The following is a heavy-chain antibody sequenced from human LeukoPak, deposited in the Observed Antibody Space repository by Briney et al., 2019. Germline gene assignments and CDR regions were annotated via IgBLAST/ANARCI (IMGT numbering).Heavy chain of an antibody. V-gene: IGHV5-51*01. D-gene: IGHD2-21*01. CDR1: GYSFTSYW. Sequence: ESLKISSKASGYSFTSYWIGWVRQMPGKSLEGMGIIYPGDSDTRYSPSFQGQVTISADKSISTAYLRWSSLKASDTAMYYCASSRDPYCGGDCYSPSVYWGQGTLVTVSS. CDR2: IYPGDSDT. CDR3: ASSRDPYCGGDCYSPSVY. J-gene: IGHJ4*02.